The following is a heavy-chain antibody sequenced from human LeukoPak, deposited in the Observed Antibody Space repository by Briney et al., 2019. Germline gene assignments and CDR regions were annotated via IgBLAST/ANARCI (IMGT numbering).Heavy chain of an antibody. J-gene: IGHJ5*02. CDR1: GFAFSDDS. CDR3: ARVGSSSAYNWFDP. V-gene: IGHV3-21*04. D-gene: IGHD6-13*01. CDR2: ISSTSKYI. Sequence: GGSLRLSCVASGFAFSDDSMNWVRQPPGKGLEWVSSISSTSKYIYYADSVKGRFTIPRDNSKNTLYLQMNSLRAEDTAVYYCARVGSSSAYNWFDPWGQGTLVTVSS.